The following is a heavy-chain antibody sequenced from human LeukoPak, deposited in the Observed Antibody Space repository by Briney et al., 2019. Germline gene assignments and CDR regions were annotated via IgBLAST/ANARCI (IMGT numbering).Heavy chain of an antibody. J-gene: IGHJ4*02. V-gene: IGHV3-21*01. CDR1: GFTLRSYS. Sequence: PGGSLRLSCAASGFTLRSYSMNWVRQAPGEGLEWVSYISSGSSNIYYADSMRGRLTIARDNAKNSLFLQMNSLRAEDTAVYYCARGENYYESASSLLPFDYWGQGTLVTVSS. D-gene: IGHD3-22*01. CDR2: ISSGSSNI. CDR3: ARGENYYESASSLLPFDY.